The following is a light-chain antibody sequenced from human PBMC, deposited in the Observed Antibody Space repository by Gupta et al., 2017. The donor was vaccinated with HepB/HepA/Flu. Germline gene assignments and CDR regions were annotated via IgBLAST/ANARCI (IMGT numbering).Light chain of an antibody. V-gene: IGKV3-11*01. CDR1: QRSVSH. J-gene: IGKJ5*01. CDR2: ATA. CDR3: QHRTNRTPSIT. Sequence: IVLTQSPATLSLSPGERATLSCRASQRSVSHLDWYQQKPGPAPSPLIYATANSATGIPARFRCSGCGTDFALTISSRGPEDVEVYYCQHRTNRTPSITFGQGTRVEIK.